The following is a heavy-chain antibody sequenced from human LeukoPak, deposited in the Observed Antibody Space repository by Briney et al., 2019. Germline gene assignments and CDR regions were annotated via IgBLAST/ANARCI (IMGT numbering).Heavy chain of an antibody. Sequence: SETLSLTCTVSGGSISSHYWSWIRQPPGEGLEWIGYIFYTGSTDYNPSLKSGVTISLDTSKNQFSLKLSSVTAADTGIFYCARGELRHFDFWGQGTLVTVSS. CDR2: IFYTGST. J-gene: IGHJ4*02. D-gene: IGHD1-7*01. CDR3: ARGELRHFDF. V-gene: IGHV4-59*11. CDR1: GGSISSHY.